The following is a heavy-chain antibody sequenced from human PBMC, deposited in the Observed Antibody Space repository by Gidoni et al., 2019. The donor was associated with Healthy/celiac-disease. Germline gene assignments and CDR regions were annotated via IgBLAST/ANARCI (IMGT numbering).Heavy chain of an antibody. CDR1: GGSISSINW. D-gene: IGHD3-22*01. CDR2: IYPSWST. Sequence: QVQLQESGPGLVTPSGTLSLTCAVSGGSISSINWWSWVRQPPGKGLEWIGEIYPSWSTNYNPSIKSRVTISVDKSKNQFSLKLSSVTAADTAVYYGARGRKYYYDSSGYLDYWGQGTLVTVSS. CDR3: ARGRKYYYDSSGYLDY. V-gene: IGHV4-4*02. J-gene: IGHJ4*02.